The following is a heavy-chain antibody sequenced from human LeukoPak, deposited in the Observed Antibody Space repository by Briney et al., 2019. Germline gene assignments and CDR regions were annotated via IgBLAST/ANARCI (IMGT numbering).Heavy chain of an antibody. D-gene: IGHD5-24*01. V-gene: IGHV1-18*01. J-gene: IGHJ5*02. CDR1: GYTFTSYG. CDR3: ARDPEDGYNGKGFDP. CDR2: ISAYNGNT. Sequence: ASVKVSCKASGYTFTSYGISWVRQAPGQGLEWMGWISAYNGNTNYAQKLQGRVTMTTDTSTSTAYMELRSLRSDDTAVYYCARDPEDGYNGKGFDPWGQGTLVTVSS.